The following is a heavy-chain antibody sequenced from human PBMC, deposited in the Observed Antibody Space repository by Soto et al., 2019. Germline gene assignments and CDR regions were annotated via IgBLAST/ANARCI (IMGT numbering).Heavy chain of an antibody. CDR2: IYYSGST. Sequence: PSEALSLGCTVCGGCIYSGGDSWSWIRQHPGKGLEWIGYIYYSGSTYYNPSLKSRVTISVDTSKNQFSLKLSSVTAADTAVYYCARDRVVRTRPIPTYYFDYWGQGPLVTVSS. CDR1: GGCIYSGGDS. V-gene: IGHV4-31*03. J-gene: IGHJ4*02. D-gene: IGHD3-3*01. CDR3: ARDRVVRTRPIPTYYFDY.